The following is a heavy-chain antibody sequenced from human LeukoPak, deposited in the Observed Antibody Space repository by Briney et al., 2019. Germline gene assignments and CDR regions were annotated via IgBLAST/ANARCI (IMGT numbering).Heavy chain of an antibody. Sequence: KPGGSLRLSCAASGFTFSSYSMNWVRQAPGKGLEWVSSISSSSSYIYYADSVKGRFTISRDNSKNTLYLQMNSLRAEDTAVYYCAKSTTVTQRGYFDYWGQGTLVTVSS. D-gene: IGHD4-17*01. J-gene: IGHJ4*02. V-gene: IGHV3-21*01. CDR3: AKSTTVTQRGYFDY. CDR1: GFTFSSYS. CDR2: ISSSSSYI.